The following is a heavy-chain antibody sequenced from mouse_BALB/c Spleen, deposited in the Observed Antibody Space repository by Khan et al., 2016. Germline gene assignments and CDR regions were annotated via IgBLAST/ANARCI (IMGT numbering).Heavy chain of an antibody. J-gene: IGHJ2*01. D-gene: IGHD3-1*01. Sequence: EVQLQESGPDLVKPSQSLSLTCTVTGYSIPSHYSWHWIRHFPGNKLEWMGYIHYSGSTNYNPSLKSRISITRDTSKNQFFLQLNSVTTEDTATXDSATITSGYWYYFDYWGQGTTLTVSS. CDR1: GYSIPSHYS. CDR2: IHYSGST. V-gene: IGHV3-1*02. CDR3: ATITSGYWYYFDY.